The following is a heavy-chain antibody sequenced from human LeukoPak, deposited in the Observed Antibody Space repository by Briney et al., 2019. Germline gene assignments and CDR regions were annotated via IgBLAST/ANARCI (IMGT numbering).Heavy chain of an antibody. V-gene: IGHV4-34*01. CDR1: GGSFTSYH. CDR2: ISHSGST. J-gene: IGHJ5*02. Sequence: SETLSLTCAIFGGSFTSYHRGWIRQPPGKRLEWIGEISHSGSTNYRSSLKSRVTISVDTSKNQFSLKLSSVTAADTAVYYCAREVRYYDILTGYYDVDWFDPWGQGTLVTVSS. D-gene: IGHD3-9*01. CDR3: AREVRYYDILTGYYDVDWFDP.